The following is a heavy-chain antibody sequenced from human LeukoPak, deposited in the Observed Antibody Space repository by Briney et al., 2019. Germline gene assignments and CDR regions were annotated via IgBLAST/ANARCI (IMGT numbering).Heavy chain of an antibody. J-gene: IGHJ4*02. CDR2: ISGFGGST. Sequence: GGSLRLSCAASGFTFNNYAMNWVRQAPGKGLEWVSGISGFGGSTYYAPTVKGRLTISRDNFGNMLYLHLDSLRVEDTAIYYCARRSGSSWSSFDYWGQGALVTVSS. D-gene: IGHD6-13*01. CDR1: GFTFNNYA. V-gene: IGHV3-23*01. CDR3: ARRSGSSWSSFDY.